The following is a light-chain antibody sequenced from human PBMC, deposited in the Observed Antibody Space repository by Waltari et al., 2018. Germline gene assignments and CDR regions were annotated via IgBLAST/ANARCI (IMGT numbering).Light chain of an antibody. CDR2: AAS. CDR1: QGISRN. CDR3: QQLNSYPIT. Sequence: IQLTQSPSSLSASVGDRVTITCRASQGISRNLAWYRQKPGKAPKLLISAASTLQSGVPLMFSGSVSGTDLTLTISSLQPEDCATYYCQQLNSYPITFGQGTRLGIK. V-gene: IGKV1-9*01. J-gene: IGKJ5*01.